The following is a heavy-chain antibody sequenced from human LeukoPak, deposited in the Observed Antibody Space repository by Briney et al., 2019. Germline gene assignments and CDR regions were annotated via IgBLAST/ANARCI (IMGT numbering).Heavy chain of an antibody. V-gene: IGHV3-23*01. D-gene: IGHD5-12*01. Sequence: GGSLRLSCVASGFTFTRYTMIWFRQAPGKGLEWVSAISGSGGSTYYADSVKGRFTISRDNSKNTLYLQMNSLRAEDTAVYYCAKDRELVAQDYWGQGTLVTVSS. CDR1: GFTFTRYT. CDR3: AKDRELVAQDY. CDR2: ISGSGGST. J-gene: IGHJ4*02.